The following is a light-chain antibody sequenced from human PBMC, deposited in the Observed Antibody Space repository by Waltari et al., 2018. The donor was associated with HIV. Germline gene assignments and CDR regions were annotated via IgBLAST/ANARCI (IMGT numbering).Light chain of an antibody. V-gene: IGKV1-12*01. CDR2: KTS. CDR3: QQANSFPIT. J-gene: IGKJ5*01. Sequence: DLKMTQSPSSVSASVGDRITITCRASQDLDNWVDWYQQRPVKAPKVLIYKTSTLQSGGPSRFSGDGSGTEFTLTISSLQPEDFATYYCQQANSFPITFGQGTRLEMK. CDR1: QDLDNW.